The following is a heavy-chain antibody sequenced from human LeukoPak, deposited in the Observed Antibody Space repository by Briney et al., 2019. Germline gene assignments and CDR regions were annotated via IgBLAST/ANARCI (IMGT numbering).Heavy chain of an antibody. CDR2: INSDGSST. V-gene: IGHV3-74*01. D-gene: IGHD2-21*01. Sequence: PGGSLRLSCAASGFAFSSYWMHWVRQAPGKGLVWVSRINSDGSSTSYADSVKGRFTISRDNAKNTLYLQMNSLRAEDTAVYYCASSIRDNWFDPWGQGTLVTVSS. J-gene: IGHJ5*02. CDR3: ASSIRDNWFDP. CDR1: GFAFSSYW.